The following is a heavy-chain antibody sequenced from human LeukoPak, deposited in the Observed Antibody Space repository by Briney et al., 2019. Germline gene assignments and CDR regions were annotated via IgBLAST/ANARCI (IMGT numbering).Heavy chain of an antibody. Sequence: ASVKVSCKASGYTFTSYGISWVRQAPGQGLEWMGWISAYNGNTNYAQKLQGRVTMTTDTSTSTAYMELRSLRSDDTAVYYCARDDLGEGAGWFDPWGQGTLVTVSS. CDR3: ARDDLGEGAGWFDP. D-gene: IGHD1-26*01. J-gene: IGHJ5*02. CDR2: ISAYNGNT. CDR1: GYTFTSYG. V-gene: IGHV1-18*01.